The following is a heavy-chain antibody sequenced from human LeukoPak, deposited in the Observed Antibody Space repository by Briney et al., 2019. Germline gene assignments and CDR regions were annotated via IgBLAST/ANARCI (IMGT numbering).Heavy chain of an antibody. CDR2: TSGSGGST. V-gene: IGHV3-23*01. J-gene: IGHJ4*02. CDR3: AKDGNRYSSSWYPY. Sequence: GALRLSCAASGFTFSSYAMSWVRQAPGKGLEWDSATSGSGGSTYYADFVKGRFTISRDNSKNTLYLQMNSLRAEDTAVYYCAKDGNRYSSSWYPYWGQGTLVTVSS. CDR1: GFTFSSYA. D-gene: IGHD6-13*01.